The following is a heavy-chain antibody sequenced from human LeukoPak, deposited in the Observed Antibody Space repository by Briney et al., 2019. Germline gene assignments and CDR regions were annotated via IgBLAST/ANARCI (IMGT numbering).Heavy chain of an antibody. J-gene: IGHJ4*02. D-gene: IGHD3-10*01. V-gene: IGHV4-59*01. CDR3: ARGFRGPNFDY. CDR2: IYYSGST. CDR1: GGSISSYY. Sequence: PSETLSLTCTVSGGSISSYYWSWIRQSPGKGLEWIGYIYYSGSTNYNPSLKSRVTISTDTSKNQFSLKLSSVTAADTAVYYCARGFRGPNFDYWGQGTLVTVSS.